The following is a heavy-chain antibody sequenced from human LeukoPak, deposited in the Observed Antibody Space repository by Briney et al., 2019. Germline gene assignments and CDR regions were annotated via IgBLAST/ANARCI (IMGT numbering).Heavy chain of an antibody. CDR3: AADLPPDYGGNSDAFDI. Sequence: SVKVSCKASGFTFTSSAMQWVRQARGQRLEWIGWIVVGSGNTNYAQKFQERVTITRDMSTSTAYMELSSLRSEDTAVYYCAADLPPDYGGNSDAFDIWGQGTMVTVSS. D-gene: IGHD4-23*01. J-gene: IGHJ3*02. V-gene: IGHV1-58*02. CDR1: GFTFTSSA. CDR2: IVVGSGNT.